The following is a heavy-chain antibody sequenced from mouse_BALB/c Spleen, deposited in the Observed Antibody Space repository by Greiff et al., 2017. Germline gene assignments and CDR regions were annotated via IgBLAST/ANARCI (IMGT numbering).Heavy chain of an antibody. CDR2: INSNGGST. Sequence: DVKLVESGGGLVQPGGSLKLSCAASGFTFSSYGMSWVRQTPDKRLELVATINSNGGSTYYPDTVKGRFTISRDNAKNTLYLKMSSLKAEDTAMYDCARHGYDWAMDDWGEGTSVTVSS. D-gene: IGHD2-2*01. J-gene: IGHJ4*01. V-gene: IGHV5-6-3*01. CDR3: ARHGYDWAMDD. CDR1: GFTFSSYG.